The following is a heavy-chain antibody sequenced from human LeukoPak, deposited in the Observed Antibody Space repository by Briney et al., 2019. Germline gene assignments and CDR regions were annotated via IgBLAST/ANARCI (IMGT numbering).Heavy chain of an antibody. Sequence: SDTLSLTCAVYGGSFSGYYWRWARQPPGKGLEWIGEINHRGRTNYNPSLKSRVTISVDTSKNQFSLKLSSVTAADTAVYYCARGDIVVVPAAIHTRPFDYWGQGTLVTVSS. V-gene: IGHV4-34*01. CDR3: ARGDIVVVPAAIHTRPFDY. D-gene: IGHD2-2*02. J-gene: IGHJ4*02. CDR2: INHRGRT. CDR1: GGSFSGYY.